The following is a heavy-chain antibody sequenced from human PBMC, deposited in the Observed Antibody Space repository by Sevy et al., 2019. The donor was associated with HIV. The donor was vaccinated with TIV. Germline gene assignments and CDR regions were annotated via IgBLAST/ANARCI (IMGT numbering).Heavy chain of an antibody. CDR1: GFTFSKAW. CDR2: ISSSSSTI. J-gene: IGHJ6*02. CDR3: ARVPSTGRYGMDV. V-gene: IGHV3-48*01. Sequence: GGSLRLSCAASGFTFSKAWMTWVRQAPGKGLEWVSYISSSSSTIYYADSVRGRFTISRDNAKNSLYLQMSSLRADDTALYYCARVPSTGRYGMDVWGQGTTVTVSS. D-gene: IGHD3-10*01.